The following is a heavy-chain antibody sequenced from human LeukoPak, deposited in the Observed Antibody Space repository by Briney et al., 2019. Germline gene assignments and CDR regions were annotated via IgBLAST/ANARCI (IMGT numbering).Heavy chain of an antibody. CDR2: ISYDGSNK. J-gene: IGHJ3*02. V-gene: IGHV3-30-3*01. CDR3: ARDRDYDFWSGYFARVDDAFDI. CDR1: GFTFSSYA. D-gene: IGHD3-3*01. Sequence: PGGSLRLSCAASGFTFSSYAMHWVRQAPGKGLEWVAVISYDGSNKYYADSVKGRFTISRDNSKNTLYLQMNSLRAEDTAVYYCARDRDYDFWSGYFARVDDAFDIWGQGTMVTVSS.